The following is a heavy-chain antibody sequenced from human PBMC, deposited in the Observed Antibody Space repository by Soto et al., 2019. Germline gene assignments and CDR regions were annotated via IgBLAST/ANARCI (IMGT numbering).Heavy chain of an antibody. J-gene: IGHJ6*02. Sequence: SQTLSLTCAISRDSVSSNSAAWNWIRQSPSRGLEWLGRTYYRSKWYNDYAVSVKSRITINPDTSKNQFSLQLNSVTPEDTAVYYCARGLTIVSSSPTYCYCDMDVWGHGTTVTVSS. D-gene: IGHD6-6*01. V-gene: IGHV6-1*01. CDR2: TYYRSKWYN. CDR1: RDSVSSNSAA. CDR3: ARGLTIVSSSPTYCYCDMDV.